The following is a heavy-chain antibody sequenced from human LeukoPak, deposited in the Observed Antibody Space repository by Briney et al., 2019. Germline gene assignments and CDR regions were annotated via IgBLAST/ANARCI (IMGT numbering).Heavy chain of an antibody. CDR1: GFTFDDYG. J-gene: IGHJ4*02. V-gene: IGHV3-20*04. CDR3: ARHLVGAQGFDY. Sequence: TGGSLRLSCAASGFTFDDYGMSWVRQAPGKGLEWVSGINWNGGSTGYADSVKGRFTISRDNAKNSLYLQMNSLRAEDTALYYCARHLVGAQGFDYWGQGTLFTVSS. D-gene: IGHD1-26*01. CDR2: INWNGGST.